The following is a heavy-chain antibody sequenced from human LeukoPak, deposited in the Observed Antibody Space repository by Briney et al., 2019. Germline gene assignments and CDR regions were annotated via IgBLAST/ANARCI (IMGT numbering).Heavy chain of an antibody. CDR1: GFTFSRYA. Sequence: TGGSLRLSCAASGFTFSRYAMNWVRQAPGKGLEWVSAISGSGGSTYYADSVKGRFTISRDNYKNTLYLQMNSLRAEDTAVYYCAKDPGYYDSSGYGSWFDPWGQGTLVTVSS. CDR3: AKDPGYYDSSGYGSWFDP. D-gene: IGHD3-22*01. V-gene: IGHV3-23*01. CDR2: ISGSGGST. J-gene: IGHJ5*02.